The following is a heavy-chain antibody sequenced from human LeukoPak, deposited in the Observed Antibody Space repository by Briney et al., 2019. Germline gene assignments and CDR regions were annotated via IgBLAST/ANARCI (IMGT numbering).Heavy chain of an antibody. V-gene: IGHV3-48*04. J-gene: IGHJ4*02. CDR2: ISSSSSTI. D-gene: IGHD4-17*01. Sequence: GGSLRLSCAASGFTFNSYSMNWVRQAPGKGLEWVAFISSSSSTIYYADSVKGRFTISRDNAKNSLYLQMNSLRAEDTAVYYCARRGRTVTTKNYYFDYWGQGTLVTVSS. CDR3: ARRGRTVTTKNYYFDY. CDR1: GFTFNSYS.